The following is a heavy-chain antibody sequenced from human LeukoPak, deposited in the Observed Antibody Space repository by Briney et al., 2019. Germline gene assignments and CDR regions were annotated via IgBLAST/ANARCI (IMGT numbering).Heavy chain of an antibody. CDR3: ARDLDDILTAYKPITYYFDY. CDR1: GYTFTNYG. J-gene: IGHJ4*02. D-gene: IGHD3-9*01. CDR2: ISAYTGNT. V-gene: IGHV1-18*01. Sequence: ASVKVSCKASGYTFTNYGISWVRQAPGQGLEWMGWISAYTGNTKYAQKFQGRVTMTADTSTRTAYMELRSLGTDDTAVYYCARDLDDILTAYKPITYYFDYWGQGTLVTVSS.